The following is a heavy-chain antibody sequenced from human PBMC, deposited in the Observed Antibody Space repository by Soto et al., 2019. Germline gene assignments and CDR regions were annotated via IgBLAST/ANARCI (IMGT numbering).Heavy chain of an antibody. J-gene: IGHJ6*02. Sequence: GGSLRLSCTASGFTFSNYEMTWVRQAPGKGLEWVSYLSTSGSTMYYADSVKGRFTISRDNAKNSLFLQMNSLRAEETAVYYCARENSPAGLDVWGQGTTVTVSS. V-gene: IGHV3-48*03. D-gene: IGHD6-13*01. CDR3: ARENSPAGLDV. CDR2: LSTSGSTM. CDR1: GFTFSNYE.